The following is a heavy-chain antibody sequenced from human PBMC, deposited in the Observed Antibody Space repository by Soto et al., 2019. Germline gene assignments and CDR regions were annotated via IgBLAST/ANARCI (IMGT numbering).Heavy chain of an antibody. CDR2: IYYSGST. CDR3: ASGLGPWNDGYYYYYMDV. D-gene: IGHD1-1*01. Sequence: QVQLQESGPGLVKPSETLSLTCTVSGGSISSYYWSWIRQPPGKGLEWIGYIYYSGSTNYNPSLKSRVTISVDTSKNQFSLKLSSVTAADTAVYYCASGLGPWNDGYYYYYMDVWGKGTTVTVSS. CDR1: GGSISSYY. V-gene: IGHV4-59*01. J-gene: IGHJ6*03.